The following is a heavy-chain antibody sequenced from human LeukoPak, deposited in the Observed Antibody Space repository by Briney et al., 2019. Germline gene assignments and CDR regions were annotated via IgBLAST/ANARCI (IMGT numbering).Heavy chain of an antibody. D-gene: IGHD5-24*01. V-gene: IGHV3-9*01. CDR3: ARDLLYKDGYSYRV. Sequence: GGSLRLSCTVSGFTFDDYAMHWVRHTPGKGLEWVAGITWNRDNIGYGDSVKGRFTISRDNAKNSLYLQMNSLRAEDTAVYYCARDLLYKDGYSYRVWGQGTLVTVSS. J-gene: IGHJ4*02. CDR2: ITWNRDNI. CDR1: GFTFDDYA.